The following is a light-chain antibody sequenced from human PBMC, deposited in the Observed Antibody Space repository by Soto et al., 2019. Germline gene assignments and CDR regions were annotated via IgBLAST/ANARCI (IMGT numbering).Light chain of an antibody. V-gene: IGKV3-15*01. CDR3: QPYNNWPLT. CDR1: QSVSSD. CDR2: DTS. Sequence: EIVITHSPATLSVSPCEGATLSSSASQSVSSDLAWYQQKPGQAPRLLIYDTSTRATGVPARFSGSRSGPEFTLTINSLQSEDFAIYYCQPYNNWPLTFGGGTKVDIK. J-gene: IGKJ4*01.